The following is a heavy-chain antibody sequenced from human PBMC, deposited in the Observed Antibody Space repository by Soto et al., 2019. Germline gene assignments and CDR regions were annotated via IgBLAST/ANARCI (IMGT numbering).Heavy chain of an antibody. CDR1: RYTFPAYE. Sequence: GSVTVSFKASRYTFPAYEINWVLQSTGQELESMRCMNPNSGNTGCAQTFQRRVYINRHTSISPAYMELRSLRSVDTAVYYCARGTPPYGDVVSEYYYYYGMDVWGQGTTVTVSS. D-gene: IGHD4-17*01. CDR2: MNPNSGNT. J-gene: IGHJ6*02. CDR3: ARGTPPYGDVVSEYYYYYGMDV. V-gene: IGHV1-8*01.